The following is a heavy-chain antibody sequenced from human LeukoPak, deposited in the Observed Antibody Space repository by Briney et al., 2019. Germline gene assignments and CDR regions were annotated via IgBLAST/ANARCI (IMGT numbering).Heavy chain of an antibody. J-gene: IGHJ4*02. CDR2: IRYDGSNK. CDR3: AKWDHYYGSGSYYDY. Sequence: GGSLRLSCAASGFTFSSYGMHWVRQAPGKGLEWVAFIRYDGSNKYYADSVKGRFTISRDNSKNTLYLQMNSLRAEDTAVYYCAKWDHYYGSGSYYDYWGQGTLVTVSS. V-gene: IGHV3-30*02. CDR1: GFTFSSYG. D-gene: IGHD3-10*01.